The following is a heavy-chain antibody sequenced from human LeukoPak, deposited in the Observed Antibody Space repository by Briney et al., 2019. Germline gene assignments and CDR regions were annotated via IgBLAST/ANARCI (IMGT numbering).Heavy chain of an antibody. V-gene: IGHV3-21*01. D-gene: IGHD5-18*01. CDR1: GFTLSSYT. J-gene: IGHJ4*02. Sequence: GGSLRLSCAASGFTLSSYTMNWVRQAPGKGLEWVSSISSSSSYIYYADSVKGRFTISRDNAKKSLYLQMNSLRAEDTAVYYCARVSGYSYGYRSLFDYWGQGTLVTVSS. CDR2: ISSSSSYI. CDR3: ARVSGYSYGYRSLFDY.